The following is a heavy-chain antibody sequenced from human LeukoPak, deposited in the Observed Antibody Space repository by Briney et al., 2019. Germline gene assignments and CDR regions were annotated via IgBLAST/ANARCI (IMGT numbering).Heavy chain of an antibody. D-gene: IGHD1-14*01. V-gene: IGHV1-3*03. CDR2: ISVGRGDS. J-gene: IGHJ3*01. CDR3: ARERGIRDAFDF. CDR1: GYAFTSYT. Sequence: ASVKVSCKASGYAFTSYTIHWVRQAPGQSLEWMGWISVGRGDSKCSQEFQGRVTLTRDTSATTAYLEVSSLRPEDMAVYYCARERGIRDAFDFWGQGTMVTVSS.